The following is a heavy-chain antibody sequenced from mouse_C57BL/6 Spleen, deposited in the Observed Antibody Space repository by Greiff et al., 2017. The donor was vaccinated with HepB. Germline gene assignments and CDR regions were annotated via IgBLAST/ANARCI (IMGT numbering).Heavy chain of an antibody. CDR3: VRSYYGSSYYAMDY. CDR1: GFSFNTYA. CDR2: IRSKSNNYAT. Sequence: EVKVVESGGGLVQPKGSLKLSCAASGFSFNTYAMNWVRQAPGKGLEWVARIRSKSNNYATYYADSVKDRFTISRDDSESMLYLQMNNLKTEDTAMYYCVRSYYGSSYYAMDYWGQGTSVTVSS. D-gene: IGHD1-1*01. J-gene: IGHJ4*01. V-gene: IGHV10-1*01.